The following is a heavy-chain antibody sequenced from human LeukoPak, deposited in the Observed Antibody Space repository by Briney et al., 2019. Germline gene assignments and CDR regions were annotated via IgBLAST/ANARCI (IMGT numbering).Heavy chain of an antibody. CDR1: GDSFNCYW. J-gene: IGHJ3*02. Sequence: GESLKISCKGSGDSFNCYWISWVRQMPGKGLEWMGRIDPSDSYTNYSPSFQGHVTISADKSISTAYLQWSSLKASDTAMYYCARRNFVYDAFDIWGQGTMVTVSS. V-gene: IGHV5-10-1*01. CDR3: ARRNFVYDAFDI. D-gene: IGHD5/OR15-5a*01. CDR2: IDPSDSYT.